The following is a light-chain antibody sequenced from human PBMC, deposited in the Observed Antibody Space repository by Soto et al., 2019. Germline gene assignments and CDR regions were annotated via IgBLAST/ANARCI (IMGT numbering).Light chain of an antibody. J-gene: IGKJ4*01. V-gene: IGKV3-11*01. Sequence: EIVLTQSPATLSLSPGERVILSCKTSQSVSSYLGWYQQKPGQAPRLLIYDASNRATGIPARFSGSGSGTEFTLTISSLEPEDFAVYYCQHRSNWPLTFGGGTKLEIK. CDR3: QHRSNWPLT. CDR1: QSVSSY. CDR2: DAS.